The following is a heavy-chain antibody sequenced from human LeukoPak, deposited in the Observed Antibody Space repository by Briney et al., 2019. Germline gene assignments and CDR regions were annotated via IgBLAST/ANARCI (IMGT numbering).Heavy chain of an antibody. CDR3: AKLTDCGGDCYSGDHFDY. J-gene: IGHJ4*02. CDR1: GFTFSSYG. D-gene: IGHD2-21*02. Sequence: PGGSLRLSCAASGFTFSSYGMHWVRQAPGKGLEWVAVISYDGSNKYYADSVKGRFTISRDNSKNTLYLQMNSLRAEDTAVYYCAKLTDCGGDCYSGDHFDYWGQGTLATVSS. CDR2: ISYDGSNK. V-gene: IGHV3-30*18.